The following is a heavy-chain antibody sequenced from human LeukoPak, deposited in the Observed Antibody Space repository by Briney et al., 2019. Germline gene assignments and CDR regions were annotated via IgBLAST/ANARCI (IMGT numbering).Heavy chain of an antibody. CDR2: ISYDAGNK. J-gene: IGHJ6*02. D-gene: IGHD2/OR15-2a*01. CDR3: AKGQGLYAPLRNYGMDV. V-gene: IGHV3-30*18. Sequence: GRYLRLSCAASGFTFSIYGMNWVRQAPGKGLEWVVAISYDAGNKFYADSVRGRFTISRDNSKNTLYLEVSSLRAEDTADYYCAKGQGLYAPLRNYGMDVWGQGTTVTVSS. CDR1: GFTFSIYG.